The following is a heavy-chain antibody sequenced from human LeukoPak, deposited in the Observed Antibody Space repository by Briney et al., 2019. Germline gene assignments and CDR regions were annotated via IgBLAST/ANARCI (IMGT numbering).Heavy chain of an antibody. CDR3: ARVHRGYSFGRLDY. J-gene: IGHJ4*02. V-gene: IGHV3-48*02. Sequence: AGGSLRLSCAASGFTFSSYSMNWVRQAPGKGLEWVSYISGSDNTIYYADSAKGRFTISRDNARNSLYLQMNSLRDEDTAVYYCARVHRGYSFGRLDYWGQGTLVTVSS. CDR1: GFTFSSYS. CDR2: ISGSDNTI. D-gene: IGHD5-12*01.